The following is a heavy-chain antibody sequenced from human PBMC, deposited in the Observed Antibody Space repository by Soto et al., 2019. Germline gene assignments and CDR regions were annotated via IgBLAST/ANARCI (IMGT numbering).Heavy chain of an antibody. J-gene: IGHJ6*03. CDR3: AKDSIAAAGILGAYYYYMDV. CDR1: GFTFSSYA. D-gene: IGHD6-13*01. CDR2: ISGSGGST. Sequence: GGSLRLSCAASGFTFSSYAMSWVRQAPGKGLEWVPAISGSGGSTYYADSVKGRFTISRDNSKNTLYLQMNSLRAEDTAVYYCAKDSIAAAGILGAYYYYMDVWGKGTTVTVSS. V-gene: IGHV3-23*01.